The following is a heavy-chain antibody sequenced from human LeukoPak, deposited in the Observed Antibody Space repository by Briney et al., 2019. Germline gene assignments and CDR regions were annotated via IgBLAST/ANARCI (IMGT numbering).Heavy chain of an antibody. J-gene: IGHJ4*02. D-gene: IGHD4-17*01. CDR2: IIPIFGTT. CDR3: ASSSVTTEVWYFDY. V-gene: IGHV1-69*05. Sequence: GASVKVSCKASGYTFTGYYMHWVRQAPGQGLEWMGRIIPIFGTTNYAQKFQGRVTITTDEFTSTAYMELSSLRSEDTAVYYCASSSVTTEVWYFDYWGQGTLVTVSS. CDR1: GYTFTGYY.